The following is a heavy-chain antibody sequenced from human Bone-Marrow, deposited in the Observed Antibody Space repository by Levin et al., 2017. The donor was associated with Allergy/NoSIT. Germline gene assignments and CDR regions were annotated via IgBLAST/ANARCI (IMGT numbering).Heavy chain of an antibody. J-gene: IGHJ4*02. CDR3: ARCGKEWLVAGFDY. CDR2: VFPGDSDI. D-gene: IGHD6-19*01. Sequence: KVSCKGSGYYFTNYWIGWVRQMPGKGLEWMGIVFPGDSDIKYNQSFQGQVTISVDKSINTAYLQWTSLKASDTATYYCARCGKEWLVAGFDYWGQGSRVIVSS. V-gene: IGHV5-51*01. CDR1: GYYFTNYW.